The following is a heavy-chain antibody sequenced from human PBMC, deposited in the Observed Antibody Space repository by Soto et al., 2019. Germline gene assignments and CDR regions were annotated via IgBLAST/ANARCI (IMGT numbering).Heavy chain of an antibody. Sequence: GGSLRLSCAASGFTFSNAWMSWVRQAPGKGLEWVGRIKSKTDGGTTDYAAPVKGRFTISRDDSKNTLYLQMNSLKTEDTAVYYCTTPAYIVVVPAAIPAPNDYWGQGTPVTVSS. CDR2: IKSKTDGGTT. V-gene: IGHV3-15*01. CDR1: GFTFSNAW. D-gene: IGHD2-2*01. CDR3: TTPAYIVVVPAAIPAPNDY. J-gene: IGHJ4*02.